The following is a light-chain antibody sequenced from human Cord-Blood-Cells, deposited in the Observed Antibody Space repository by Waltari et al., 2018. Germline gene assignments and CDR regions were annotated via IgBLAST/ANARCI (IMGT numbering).Light chain of an antibody. CDR2: DVS. Sequence: QSALTQPASVSGSPGQSITISCTGTSSDVGGYNYVSWYQQHPGKAPKLMIYDVSNPPSGLSNRFSGSKSGNTASLTISGLPAEDEADYYCSSYTSSSNWVFGGGTKLTVL. V-gene: IGLV2-14*03. CDR1: SSDVGGYNY. CDR3: SSYTSSSNWV. J-gene: IGLJ3*02.